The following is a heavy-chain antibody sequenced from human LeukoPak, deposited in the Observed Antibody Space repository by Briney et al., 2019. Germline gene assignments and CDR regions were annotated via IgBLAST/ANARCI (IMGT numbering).Heavy chain of an antibody. D-gene: IGHD2-21*02. Sequence: PSETLSLTCAVYGGSFSVYHWSWLRQPPGEGLEGIGEINHRGGTNHNQSLKCRVTRSVDTTKNHFSLKLSSVTAADTAVYYCARGRHIVVVTRRPLFGTWGQGTLVTVSS. CDR1: GGSFSVYH. J-gene: IGHJ5*02. CDR3: ARGRHIVVVTRRPLFGT. V-gene: IGHV4-34*01. CDR2: INHRGGT.